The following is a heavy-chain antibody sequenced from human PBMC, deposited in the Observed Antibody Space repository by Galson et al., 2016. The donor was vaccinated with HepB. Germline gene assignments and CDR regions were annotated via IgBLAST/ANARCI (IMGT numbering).Heavy chain of an antibody. J-gene: IGHJ6*03. CDR3: ARNRGPYSYYFYMDV. D-gene: IGHD3-16*01. V-gene: IGHV4-59*01. CDR2: ISHSGGA. CDR1: RGSITDYS. Sequence: ETLSLTCSVSRGSITDYSWSWIRQSPGRGLEWIGSISHSGGANYNPSLESRVTMSLDTSESHFSLSLNSVTAADTAVYYCARNRGPYSYYFYMDVWGRGTTVTVSS.